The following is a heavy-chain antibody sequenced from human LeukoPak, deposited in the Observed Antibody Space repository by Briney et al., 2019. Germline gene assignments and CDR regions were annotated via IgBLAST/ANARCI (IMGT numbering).Heavy chain of an antibody. J-gene: IGHJ4*02. CDR3: TLPVLLWFGEFAGGGY. CDR1: GFTFGDYA. D-gene: IGHD3-10*01. Sequence: GGSLRLSCTASGFTFGDYAVSWVRQAPGKGLEWVGFIRSKAYGGTTEYAASVKGRFTISRDDSKSIAYLQMNSLKTEDTAVYYCTLPVLLWFGEFAGGGYWGQGTLVTVSS. V-gene: IGHV3-49*04. CDR2: IRSKAYGGTT.